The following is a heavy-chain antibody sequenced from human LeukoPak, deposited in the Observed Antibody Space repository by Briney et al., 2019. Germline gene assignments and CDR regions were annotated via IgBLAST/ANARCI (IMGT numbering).Heavy chain of an antibody. CDR1: GYTFTSYD. V-gene: IGHV1-8*01. J-gene: IGHJ6*02. CDR3: ARGRAIYYGSGSVVMDV. Sequence: ASVKVSCKASGYTFTSYDINWVRQATGQGLEWMGWMNPNSGNTGYAQKFQGRVTMTRNTSISTAYMELSSLRSEDTAVYYCARGRAIYYGSGSVVMDVWCQGTTVTVSS. CDR2: MNPNSGNT. D-gene: IGHD3-10*01.